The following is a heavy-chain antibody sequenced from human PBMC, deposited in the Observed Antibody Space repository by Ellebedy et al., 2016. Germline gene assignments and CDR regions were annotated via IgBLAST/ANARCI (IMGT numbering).Heavy chain of an antibody. CDR1: AYTFTGHY. J-gene: IGHJ4*02. Sequence: ASVKVSXKASAYTFTGHYVHWVRQAPGQGLEWVGCINPTTGVTAYPPKFQGRVTVTGDTSISIVSMDLSSLRSDDTALYYCAREMLGDNKSFDYWGQGTLVTVSS. CDR3: AREMLGDNKSFDY. V-gene: IGHV1-2*02. D-gene: IGHD1-26*01. CDR2: INPTTGVT.